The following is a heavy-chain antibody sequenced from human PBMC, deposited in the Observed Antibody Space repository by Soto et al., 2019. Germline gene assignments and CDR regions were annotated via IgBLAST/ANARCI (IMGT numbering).Heavy chain of an antibody. J-gene: IGHJ4*02. V-gene: IGHV2-70*01. CDR1: GFSLSTSGMC. CDR3: ARTLGSSTLDY. CDR2: IDWDDDE. Sequence: SGPTLVNPTQTLTLTCTFSGFSLSTSGMCVSWIRQPPGKALEWLAHIDWDDDEYYSTSLKTRLTISKDTSKNLVVLTTTNMDPTDTASYYCARTLGSSTLDYWGQGTLVTVSS. D-gene: IGHD6-13*01.